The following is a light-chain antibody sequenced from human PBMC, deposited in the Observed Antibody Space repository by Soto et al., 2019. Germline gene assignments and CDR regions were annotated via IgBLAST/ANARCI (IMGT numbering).Light chain of an antibody. CDR1: SSNIGAGYE. CDR2: GNT. J-gene: IGLJ1*01. V-gene: IGLV1-40*01. CDR3: SSFKGTNSFV. Sequence: QSVLTQPPSVSGAPGQRVTISCTGSSSNIGAGYEVHWYQHLPGKAPKLLIYGNTNRPSGVPDRFSASKSGNTASLTVSGLQADDEANYYCSSFKGTNSFVFGTGTKVTVL.